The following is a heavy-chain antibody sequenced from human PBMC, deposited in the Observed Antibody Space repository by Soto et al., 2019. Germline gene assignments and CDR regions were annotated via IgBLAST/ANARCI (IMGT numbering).Heavy chain of an antibody. Sequence: GASVKVSCKASGGTFSSYAISWVRQAPGQGLEWMGGIIPIFGTANYAQKFQGRVTITADESTSTAYMELSSLRSEDTAVYYCARALAAPHAFDIWGQGTMVTVSS. V-gene: IGHV1-69*13. J-gene: IGHJ3*02. CDR3: ARALAAPHAFDI. CDR2: IIPIFGTA. CDR1: GGTFSSYA. D-gene: IGHD6-6*01.